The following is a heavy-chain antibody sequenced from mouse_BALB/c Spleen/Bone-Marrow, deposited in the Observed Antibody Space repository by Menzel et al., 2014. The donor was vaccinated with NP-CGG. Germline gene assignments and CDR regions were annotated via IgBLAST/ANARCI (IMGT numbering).Heavy chain of an antibody. V-gene: IGHV14-4*02. CDR1: GFNIKDYY. D-gene: IGHD2-3*01. CDR3: NGGYYEAWFAY. CDR2: IDPENGDT. J-gene: IGHJ3*01. Sequence: VQLQQSGAELVRSGASVKLSCTASGFNIKDYYMHWVKQRPEQGLEWIGWIDPENGDTEYAPKFQGKATMTADTSSITPYLQLSSLTSEDTAVYYCNGGYYEAWFAYWGQGTLVTVSA.